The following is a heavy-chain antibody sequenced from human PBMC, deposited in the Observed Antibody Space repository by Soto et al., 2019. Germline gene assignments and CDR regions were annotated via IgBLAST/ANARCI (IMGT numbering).Heavy chain of an antibody. CDR1: GYTFTSYY. CDR2: INPSGGST. CDR3: ARVGVIAAAGTELNYGMDV. J-gene: IGHJ6*02. Sequence: QVQLVQSGAEVKKPGASVKVSCKASGYTFTSYYMHWVRQAPGQGLEWMGIINPSGGSTSYAQKFQGRVTMTRDTSTSTVYMELSSLRSEDTAVYYCARVGVIAAAGTELNYGMDVWGQGTTVTVSS. D-gene: IGHD6-13*01. V-gene: IGHV1-46*03.